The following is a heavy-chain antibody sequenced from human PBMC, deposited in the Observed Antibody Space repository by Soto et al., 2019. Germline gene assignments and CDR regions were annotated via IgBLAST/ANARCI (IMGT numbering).Heavy chain of an antibody. CDR2: ISYDGSDK. D-gene: IGHD3-22*01. Sequence: GGSLRLSCAASGFTFSPYTMHWVRQTPGKGLEWVAVISYDGSDKNYADSVRGRFTISRDNSKNTLFLQMNSLRAEDTAVYYCAKSRYSDSSGDFYDYWGQGTLVTVSS. J-gene: IGHJ4*02. CDR1: GFTFSPYT. V-gene: IGHV3-30-3*02. CDR3: AKSRYSDSSGDFYDY.